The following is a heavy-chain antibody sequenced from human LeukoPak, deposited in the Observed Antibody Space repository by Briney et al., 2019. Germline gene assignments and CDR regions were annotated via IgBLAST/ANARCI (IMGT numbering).Heavy chain of an antibody. D-gene: IGHD3-22*01. V-gene: IGHV1-3*01. J-gene: IGHJ4*02. CDR3: ARSVSDYDSSGYYDY. CDR1: GYTFGKYA. CDR2: IDGGNGDT. Sequence: ASVKVSCKTSGYTFGKYAIHWVRQAPGQRFEWMGWIDGGNGDTRFSQKFQDRVSFTRDTFATTVYMEVTSLRSEDTAVYYCARSVSDYDSSGYYDYWGQGTLVTVSS.